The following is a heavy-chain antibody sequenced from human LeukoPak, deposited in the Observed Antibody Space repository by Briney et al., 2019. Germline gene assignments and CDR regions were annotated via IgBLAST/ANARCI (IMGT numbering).Heavy chain of an antibody. CDR2: IYYSGST. D-gene: IGHD3-22*01. Sequence: SETLSLTCTVSGGSISSYYWSWIRQPPGKGLEWIGYIYYSGSTNYNPSLKSQVTISVDTSKNQFSLKLSSVTAADTAVYYCARESYYYDSSAFDIWGQGTMVTVSS. V-gene: IGHV4-59*01. CDR1: GGSISSYY. J-gene: IGHJ3*02. CDR3: ARESYYYDSSAFDI.